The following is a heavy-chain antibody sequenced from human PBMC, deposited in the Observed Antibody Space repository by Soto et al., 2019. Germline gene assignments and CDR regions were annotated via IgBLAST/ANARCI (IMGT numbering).Heavy chain of an antibody. CDR2: IYWDDDK. V-gene: IGHV2-5*02. CDR3: AQRLPNYGLGRGRGNWFDP. D-gene: IGHD3-10*01. Sequence: QITLKESGPTLVRPTQTLTLTCTFSGFSLSTTGVGVGWIRQPPGKALEWLALIYWDDDKRYSPSLKTRLTITKDTSKNEVILTTTNMDPVDTATYYCAQRLPNYGLGRGRGNWFDPWGQGTLVTVSS. CDR1: GFSLSTTGVG. J-gene: IGHJ5*02.